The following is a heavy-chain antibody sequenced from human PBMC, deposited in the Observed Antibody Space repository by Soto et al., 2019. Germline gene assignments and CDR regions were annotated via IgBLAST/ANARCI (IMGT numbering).Heavy chain of an antibody. CDR2: INSLFRTA. CDR1: GYSFNIYI. J-gene: IGHJ3*02. V-gene: IGHV1-69*01. CDR3: ARRASCGGDCFAFDI. Sequence: QVQLVQSGAEVKQPGSSVKVSCKASGYSFNIYIINWARQAPGQGLEWMGGINSLFRTANYAQTFQGRVTITADESTSTAYMELTNLRSEDTAVYYCARRASCGGDCFAFDIWGQGTIVTVSS. D-gene: IGHD2-21*02.